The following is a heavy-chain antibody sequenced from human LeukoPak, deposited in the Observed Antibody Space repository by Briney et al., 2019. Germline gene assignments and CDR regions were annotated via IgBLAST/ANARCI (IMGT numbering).Heavy chain of an antibody. D-gene: IGHD6-13*01. CDR1: GFTFSNAW. CDR2: ISYDGSNK. J-gene: IGHJ6*02. CDR3: AKDSSSWLDYYYYGMDV. V-gene: IGHV3-30*18. Sequence: TGGSLRLSCAASGFTFSNAWMTWVRQAPGKGLEWVAVISYDGSNKYYADSVKGRFTISRDNSKNTLYLQMNSLRAEDTAVYYCAKDSSSWLDYYYYGMDVWGQGTTVTVSS.